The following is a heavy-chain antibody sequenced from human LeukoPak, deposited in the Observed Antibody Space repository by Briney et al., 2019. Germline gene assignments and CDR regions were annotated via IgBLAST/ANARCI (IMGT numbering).Heavy chain of an antibody. V-gene: IGHV3-21*01. Sequence: KSGGSLRLSCAASGFTFSSYSMNWVRQAPGKGLEWVSPISSSSSYIYYADSVKGRFTISRDNAKNSLYLQMNSLRAEDTAVYYCARDPGFIAVAGTEFDYWGQGTLVTVSS. CDR3: ARDPGFIAVAGTEFDY. CDR2: ISSSSSYI. D-gene: IGHD6-19*01. J-gene: IGHJ4*02. CDR1: GFTFSSYS.